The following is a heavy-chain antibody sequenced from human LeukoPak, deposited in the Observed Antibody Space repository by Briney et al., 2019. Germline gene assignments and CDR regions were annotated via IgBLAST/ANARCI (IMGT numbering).Heavy chain of an antibody. D-gene: IGHD3-22*01. V-gene: IGHV1-2*02. CDR1: GYTFTGYY. CDR2: INPNSGGT. J-gene: IGHJ4*02. CDR3: ARSLYYYDSSGYSPDY. Sequence: ASVKVSCKASGYTFTGYYMHWVRQAPGQGLEWMGWINPNSGGTNYAQKFQGRVTMTRDTSISTAYMELSRLRSDDTAVYYCARSLYYYDSSGYSPDYWGQGTLVTVSS.